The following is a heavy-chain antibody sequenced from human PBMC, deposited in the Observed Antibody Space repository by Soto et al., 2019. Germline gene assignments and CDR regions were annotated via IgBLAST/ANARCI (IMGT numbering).Heavy chain of an antibody. CDR2: VSDSSSTI. CDR1: GFSFSSYG. D-gene: IGHD6-19*01. Sequence: EVQLVEAGGGLVQPGGSLRLSCAASGFSFSSYGMTWVRQAPGKGLEWVSYVSDSSSTIFYADSVKGRFTISRDNAKNSLYLQMNSLRAEDTAVYYCARGRIAVAGYHYWGQGTLVTVSS. J-gene: IGHJ4*02. V-gene: IGHV3-48*01. CDR3: ARGRIAVAGYHY.